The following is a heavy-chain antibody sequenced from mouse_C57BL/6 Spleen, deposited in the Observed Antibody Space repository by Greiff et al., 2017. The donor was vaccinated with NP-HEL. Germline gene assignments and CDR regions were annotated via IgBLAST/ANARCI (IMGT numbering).Heavy chain of an antibody. Sequence: QVQLKESGAELVKPGASVKISCKASGYAFSSYWMNWVKQRPGKGLEWIGQIYPGDGDTNYNGKFKGKATLTADKSSSTAYMQLSSLTSEDSAVYFCAREAGRGAWCAYWGQGTLVTVAA. V-gene: IGHV1-80*01. J-gene: IGHJ3*01. CDR2: IYPGDGDT. CDR3: AREAGRGAWCAY. CDR1: GYAFSSYW. D-gene: IGHD4-1*01.